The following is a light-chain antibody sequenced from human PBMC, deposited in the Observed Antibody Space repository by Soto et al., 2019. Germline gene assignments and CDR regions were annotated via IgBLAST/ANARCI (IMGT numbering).Light chain of an antibody. Sequence: DIQLTQSPSVLSASVGDTVTITCRASQALSNYLAWYQQKPGKAPDLLIYSASTLQNGVPSKFSGSGSETEFSLTIRALQPQDFATYYCQQVSRYPLAFGGGTKVDIK. CDR2: SAS. CDR1: QALSNY. CDR3: QQVSRYPLA. J-gene: IGKJ4*01. V-gene: IGKV1-9*01.